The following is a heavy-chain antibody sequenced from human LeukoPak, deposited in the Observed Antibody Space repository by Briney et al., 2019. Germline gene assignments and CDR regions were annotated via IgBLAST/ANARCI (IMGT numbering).Heavy chain of an antibody. V-gene: IGHV4-59*01. CDR3: ARDYGSSGWQIVDH. J-gene: IGHJ4*02. Sequence: SETLSLTCTVSGGSMSSYYWSWIRQPPGKGLEWIGYIYYSGSTNCNPSLKSRVTISVDTSKNQFSLKLSSVTAADTAVYYCARDYGSSGWQIVDHWGQGTLVTVSS. CDR2: IYYSGST. D-gene: IGHD6-19*01. CDR1: GGSMSSYY.